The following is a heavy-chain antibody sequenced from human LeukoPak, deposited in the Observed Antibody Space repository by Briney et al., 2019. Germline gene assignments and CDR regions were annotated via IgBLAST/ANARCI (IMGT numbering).Heavy chain of an antibody. CDR3: ARGHSGNNEGPFDD. V-gene: IGHV3-21*01. CDR2: ISSSSSYI. Sequence: PGGSLRLSCAASGFTLGSYSMSWVRQAPGKGLEWVSSISSSSSYIYYADSMKGRFTISRDNAKNSLYLQMNSLRVEDTAVYYCARGHSGNNEGPFDDWGQGTLVTVSS. J-gene: IGHJ4*02. D-gene: IGHD5-12*01. CDR1: GFTLGSYS.